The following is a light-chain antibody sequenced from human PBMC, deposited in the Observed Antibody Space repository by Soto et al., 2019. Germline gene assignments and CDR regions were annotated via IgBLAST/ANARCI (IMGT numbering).Light chain of an antibody. CDR3: MQALQTQFT. CDR2: LGS. Sequence: DIVMTQSPLSLPVTPGEPASISCRSSQSLLHNNGYNYLVWYLQKPGQSPQLLIYLGSNRASGVPDRFNGSGSGQDFTLKISKVEAEDGGVYYCMQALQTQFTFGPGTKVEIK. CDR1: QSLLHNNGYNY. J-gene: IGKJ3*01. V-gene: IGKV2-28*01.